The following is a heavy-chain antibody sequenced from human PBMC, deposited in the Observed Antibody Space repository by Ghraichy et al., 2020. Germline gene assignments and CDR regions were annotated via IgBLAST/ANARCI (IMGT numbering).Heavy chain of an antibody. Sequence: SQTLSLTCAVYGGSFSGYYWSWIRQPPWKGLEWIGEINHSGITNYNPSLKSRVTISVDTSKNQFSLKLSSVTAADTAVYYCARGDCSGGSCYSSDAFDIWGQGTMVTVSS. V-gene: IGHV4-34*01. CDR2: INHSGIT. D-gene: IGHD2-15*01. CDR3: ARGDCSGGSCYSSDAFDI. CDR1: GGSFSGYY. J-gene: IGHJ3*02.